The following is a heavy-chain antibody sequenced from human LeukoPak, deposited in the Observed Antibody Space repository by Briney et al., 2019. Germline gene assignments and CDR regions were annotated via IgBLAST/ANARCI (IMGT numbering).Heavy chain of an antibody. CDR2: IYYSGST. CDR1: GGSISSSSYY. J-gene: IGHJ5*02. V-gene: IGHV4-39*01. D-gene: IGHD3-10*01. CDR3: ARTLWFGEMGGFDRFDP. Sequence: SETLSLTCTVSGGSISSSSYYWGWIRQPPGKGLEWIGSIYYSGSTYYNPSLKSRVTISVDTSKNQFSLKLSSVTAADTAVYYCARTLWFGEMGGFDRFDPWGQGTLVTVSS.